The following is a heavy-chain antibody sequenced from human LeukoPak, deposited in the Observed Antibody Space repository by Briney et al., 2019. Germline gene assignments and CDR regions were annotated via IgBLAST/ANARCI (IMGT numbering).Heavy chain of an antibody. V-gene: IGHV1-18*01. CDR1: GYTFTSYG. CDR3: ARRSPTRRAAADDY. D-gene: IGHD6-13*01. Sequence: GASVKVSCKASGYTFTSYGISWVRQAPGQGLEWMGWISAHNGNTNYAQKLQGRVTMTTDTSTSTAYMELRSLRSDDTAVYYCARRSPTRRAAADDYWGQGTLVTVSS. CDR2: ISAHNGNT. J-gene: IGHJ4*02.